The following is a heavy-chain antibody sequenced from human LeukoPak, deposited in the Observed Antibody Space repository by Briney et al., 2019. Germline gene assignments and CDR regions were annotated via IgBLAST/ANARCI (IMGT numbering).Heavy chain of an antibody. D-gene: IGHD3-16*01. CDR2: IHNIGST. CDR3: ARGSSAYPYHFDY. Sequence: NPSETLSLTCTVSGDPISYYYWTWVRQPPGKGLEWIGYIHNIGSTNYNPSLKSRVTISVDTSKNQFSLKLTSVTAADTAVYYCARGSSAYPYHFDYWGQGTQVTVSS. J-gene: IGHJ4*02. V-gene: IGHV4-59*01. CDR1: GDPISYYY.